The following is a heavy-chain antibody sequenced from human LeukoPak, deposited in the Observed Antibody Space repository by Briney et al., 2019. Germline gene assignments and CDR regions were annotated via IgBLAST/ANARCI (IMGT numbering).Heavy chain of an antibody. CDR3: ARGRLWFPSTSYSSSGGMDV. J-gene: IGHJ6*02. CDR2: ISDDGSNK. CDR1: GFTFSSYA. V-gene: IGHV3-30-3*01. D-gene: IGHD3-10*01. Sequence: PGGSLRLSCAASGFTFSSYAMHWVRQAPGKGLEWVAVISDDGSNKYYADSVKGRFTISRDNSKNTLYLQMNSLRAEDTAVYYCARGRLWFPSTSYSSSGGMDVWGQGTTVTVSS.